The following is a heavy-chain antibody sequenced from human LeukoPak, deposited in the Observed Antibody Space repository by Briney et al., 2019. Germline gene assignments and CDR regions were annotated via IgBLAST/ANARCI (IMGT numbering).Heavy chain of an antibody. D-gene: IGHD1-20*01. CDR1: GFTFSSYA. V-gene: IGHV3-23*01. J-gene: IGHJ3*02. CDR3: AKGINWNRPGNPFDI. CDR2: ISGSGGSK. Sequence: GGSLRLSCAASGFTFSSYAMSWVRQAPGKGLEWVSDISGSGGSKYYADSVKGRFTISRDNSKNTLYVQMNSLRAEDTAAYYCAKGINWNRPGNPFDIWGQGTMVTVSS.